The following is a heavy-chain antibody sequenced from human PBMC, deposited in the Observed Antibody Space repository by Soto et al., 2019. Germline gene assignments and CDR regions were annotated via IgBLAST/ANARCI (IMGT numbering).Heavy chain of an antibody. J-gene: IGHJ5*02. D-gene: IGHD6-13*01. CDR2: IRSKTNSYAT. V-gene: IGHV3-73*01. CDR3: ATQRQLDH. Sequence: GGSLRLSCAASGFTVSGSAVHWVRQASGKGLEWVGRIRSKTNSYATAYAAPVKGRFTISRDDSKNTVYLQMNSLKTEDTAVYYCATQRQLDHWGQGTLVTVSS. CDR1: GFTVSGSA.